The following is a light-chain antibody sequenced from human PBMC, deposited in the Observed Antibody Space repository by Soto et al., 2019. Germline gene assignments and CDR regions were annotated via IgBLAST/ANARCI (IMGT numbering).Light chain of an antibody. CDR3: QQDYNLPIT. V-gene: IGKV3D-7*01. CDR2: GAS. CDR1: QSISSSY. J-gene: IGKJ5*01. Sequence: EFVLTQSPATLSLSPGEGATLSCRVSQSISSSYLSWYQQRPGQAPRLLIYGASTRATGIPARFSGSGRGSGTDFTLTISSLQPEDFAVYYCQQDYNLPITFGQGTRLEIK.